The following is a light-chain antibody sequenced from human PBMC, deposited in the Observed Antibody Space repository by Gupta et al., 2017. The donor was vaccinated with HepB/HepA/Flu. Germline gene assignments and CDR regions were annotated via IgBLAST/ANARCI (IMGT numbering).Light chain of an antibody. J-gene: IGLJ1*01. CDR1: SLRNYY. Sequence: SSELTQDPAVSVALGQTVRITCQGDSLRNYYASWYQQKPGQAPVLVIYGKNNRPSGIPDRFSGSNSGNTASLTITGAQAEDEADYYCNSRDSSGNYVFGTGTKVTVL. CDR2: GKN. V-gene: IGLV3-19*01. CDR3: NSRDSSGNYV.